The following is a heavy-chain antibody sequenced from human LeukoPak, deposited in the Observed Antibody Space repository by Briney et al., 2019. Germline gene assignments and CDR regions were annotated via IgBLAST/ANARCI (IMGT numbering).Heavy chain of an antibody. CDR1: YW. CDR2: IYPGDSDT. V-gene: IGHV5-51*01. J-gene: IGHJ4*02. CDR3: ARLRGYSGYVPFDY. Sequence: YWSWIRQPPGKVLEWMGIIYPGDSDTRYSPSFQGQVTISADKSISTAYLQWSSLKASDTAMYYCARLRGYSGYVPFDYWGQGTLVTVSS. D-gene: IGHD5-12*01.